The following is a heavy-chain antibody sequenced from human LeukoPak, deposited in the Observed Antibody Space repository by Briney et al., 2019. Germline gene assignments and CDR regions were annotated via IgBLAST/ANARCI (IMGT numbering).Heavy chain of an antibody. V-gene: IGHV3-53*04. D-gene: IGHD2-15*01. J-gene: IGHJ6*02. CDR3: ASDSDCSGGSCYGMDV. CDR1: GCTISSNY. CDR2: IYSCCST. Sequence: AGSLRLSCTASGCTISSNYMSWVRQAPGKGLGWVWVIYSCCSTYYSDSPNGRFTISRHNSKNTPYLQMNSLRAQDTHVYYCASDSDCSGGSCYGMDVWGQGTTVTVSS.